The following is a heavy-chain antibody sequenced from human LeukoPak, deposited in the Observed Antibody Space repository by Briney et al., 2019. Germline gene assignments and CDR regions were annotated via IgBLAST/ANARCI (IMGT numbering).Heavy chain of an antibody. J-gene: IGHJ4*02. D-gene: IGHD6-19*01. Sequence: SETLSLTCSVSSDSISTYDWSWIRQPAGKGLGWLGQIFTSGSATYNSSLKSRLTMSVDKSKNQVSLKLISVTAADTAIYYCARHSPSGWYFFDFWGRGTLVTVSS. CDR1: SDSISTYD. V-gene: IGHV4-4*07. CDR3: ARHSPSGWYFFDF. CDR2: IFTSGSA.